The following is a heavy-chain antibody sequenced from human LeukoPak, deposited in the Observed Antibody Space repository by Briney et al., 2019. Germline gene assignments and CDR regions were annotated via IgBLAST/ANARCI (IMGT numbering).Heavy chain of an antibody. CDR3: AKGDYGGNGIDY. V-gene: IGHV3-43*02. J-gene: IGHJ4*02. Sequence: GGSLRLSCAASGFTFDDYAIHWVRQAPGKGLEWVSLISGDGGSTYYADSVKGRFTISRDSSSNTVSLQMNSLRAEDTAVYYCAKGDYGGNGIDYWGLGTLVTVSS. D-gene: IGHD4-23*01. CDR2: ISGDGGST. CDR1: GFTFDDYA.